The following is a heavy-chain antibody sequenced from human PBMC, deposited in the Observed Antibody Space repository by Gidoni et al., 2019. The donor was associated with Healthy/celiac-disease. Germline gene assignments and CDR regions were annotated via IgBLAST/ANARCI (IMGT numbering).Heavy chain of an antibody. Sequence: QVQLVESGGGVVQPARSLRLSCAASGFTFSSYGMHWVRQAPGKGLEWVAVIWYDGSNKYYADSVKGRFTISRDNSKNTLYLQMNSLRAEDTAVYYCARVVATMGYYYGMDVWGQGTTVTVSS. CDR1: GFTFSSYG. D-gene: IGHD5-12*01. V-gene: IGHV3-33*08. CDR2: IWYDGSNK. CDR3: ARVVATMGYYYGMDV. J-gene: IGHJ6*02.